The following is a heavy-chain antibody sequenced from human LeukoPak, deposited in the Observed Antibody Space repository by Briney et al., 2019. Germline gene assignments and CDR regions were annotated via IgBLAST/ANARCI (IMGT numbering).Heavy chain of an antibody. J-gene: IGHJ4*02. CDR2: ISSSSSTI. V-gene: IGHV3-48*01. CDR3: ARVGGYYLDY. Sequence: PGGSLRLSCAASGFTFNSYIMNWVRQAPGKGLEWVSYISSSSSTIYYADSVKGRFTISRDNAKNSLYLQMNSLRAEDTAVYYCARVGGYYLDYWGQGTLVSVSS. D-gene: IGHD2-15*01. CDR1: GFTFNSYI.